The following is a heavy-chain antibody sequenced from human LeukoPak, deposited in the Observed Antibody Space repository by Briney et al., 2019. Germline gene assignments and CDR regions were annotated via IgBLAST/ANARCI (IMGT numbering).Heavy chain of an antibody. D-gene: IGHD6-19*01. CDR3: AKGGEWLVASAFYYYYLDV. CDR2: SGSGGST. J-gene: IGHJ6*03. CDR1: EFTFSSYG. Sequence: GGSLRLSCAASEFTFSSYGMSWVRQAPGKGLEWVSASGSGGSTYYADSVKGRFTISRDNSKNTLYLQMNSLRAEDTAAYYCAKGGEWLVASAFYYYYLDVWGKGTTVTISS. V-gene: IGHV3-23*01.